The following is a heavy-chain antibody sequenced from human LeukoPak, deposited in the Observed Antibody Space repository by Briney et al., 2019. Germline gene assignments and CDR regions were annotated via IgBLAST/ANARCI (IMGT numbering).Heavy chain of an antibody. Sequence: GGSPKLSCEASGFTFSSYSMHWVRQAPGKGLVWVSRINSDWSSTSYADYVKGRFTISRDNAKSTLYLQMNSLRAEDTAVYYCARDTHTVPTILDYWGQGTLVTVSS. V-gene: IGHV3-74*01. D-gene: IGHD4-17*01. CDR1: GFTFSSYS. CDR3: ARDTHTVPTILDY. J-gene: IGHJ4*02. CDR2: INSDWSST.